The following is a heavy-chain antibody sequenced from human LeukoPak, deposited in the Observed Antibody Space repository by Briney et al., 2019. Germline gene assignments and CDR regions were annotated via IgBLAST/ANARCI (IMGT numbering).Heavy chain of an antibody. CDR3: ARDLLGYCSSTSCNEFDY. Sequence: GASVKVSCKASGYTFTGYYMHWVRQAPGQELEWMGWMYPNSGGTNYAQKFQGRVTMTRDTSISTAYMELSRLRSDDTAVYYCARDLLGYCSSTSCNEFDYWGQGTLVTVSS. J-gene: IGHJ4*02. CDR2: MYPNSGGT. D-gene: IGHD2-2*01. CDR1: GYTFTGYY. V-gene: IGHV1-2*02.